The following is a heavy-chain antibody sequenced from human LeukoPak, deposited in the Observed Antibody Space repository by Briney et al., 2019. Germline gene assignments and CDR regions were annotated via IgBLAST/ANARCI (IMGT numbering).Heavy chain of an antibody. V-gene: IGHV3-48*03. CDR3: ARVHRWFGELFRNYYYMDV. D-gene: IGHD3-10*01. J-gene: IGHJ6*03. Sequence: PGGSLRLSCAASGFTFSSYEMNWVRQAPGKGLEWVSYISSSGSTIYYADSVRGRFTISRDNAKNSLYLQMNSLRAEDTAVYYCARVHRWFGELFRNYYYMDVWGKGTTVTISS. CDR1: GFTFSSYE. CDR2: ISSSGSTI.